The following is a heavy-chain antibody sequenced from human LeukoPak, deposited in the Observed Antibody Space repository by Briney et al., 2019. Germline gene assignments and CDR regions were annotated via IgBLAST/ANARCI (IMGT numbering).Heavy chain of an antibody. CDR2: ISTSGST. J-gene: IGHJ4*02. Sequence: SETLSLTCTVSGGSVSSGSYYWSWIRQPAGKGLEWIGRISTSGSTNYNPSLKSRVTISRDTSRNQFSLKLSSVTAADTAVYYCASQVGYFDYWGQGTLVTVSS. D-gene: IGHD1-26*01. CDR3: ASQVGYFDY. V-gene: IGHV4-61*02. CDR1: GGSVSSGSYY.